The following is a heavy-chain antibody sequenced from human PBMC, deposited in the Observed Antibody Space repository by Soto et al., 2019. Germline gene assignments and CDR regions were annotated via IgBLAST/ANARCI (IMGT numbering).Heavy chain of an antibody. Sequence: PGESLKISCKASGYSFPGYWIGWVRQMPGKGLEWKGIIYPDNSNTRYNPSFQGQVTISADKSISTAYLQWSSLKASDTAIYYCARQAAAVATVPLLYFDPWGQGTLVPVSS. V-gene: IGHV5-51*01. J-gene: IGHJ5*02. CDR3: ARQAAAVATVPLLYFDP. CDR2: IYPDNSNT. CDR1: GYSFPGYW. D-gene: IGHD1-1*01.